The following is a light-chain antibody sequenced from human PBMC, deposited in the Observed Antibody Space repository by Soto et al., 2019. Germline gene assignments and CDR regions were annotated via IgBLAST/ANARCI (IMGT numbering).Light chain of an antibody. CDR2: EVT. J-gene: IGLJ2*01. V-gene: IGLV2-23*02. CDR3: CSYAGSSTVI. CDR1: SSDIGSYTL. Sequence: QSALTQPASVSGSPGQSITISCTGTSSDIGSYTLVSWYQQHPDKAPKLMISEVTKRPSGVSDRFSGSKSGNTASLTISGLQAEDEADSYCCSYAGSSTVIFGGGTKLTVL.